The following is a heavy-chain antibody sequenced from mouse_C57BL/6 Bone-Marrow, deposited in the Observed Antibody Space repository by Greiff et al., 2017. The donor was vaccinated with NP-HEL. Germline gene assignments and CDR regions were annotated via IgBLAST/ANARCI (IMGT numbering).Heavy chain of an antibody. CDR1: GFTFTDYY. CDR3: ARYEGIYYSHFDY. CDR2: IRNKANGYTT. D-gene: IGHD1-1*01. Sequence: EVQLVESGGGLVQPGGSLSLSCAASGFTFTDYYMSWVRQPPGKALEWLVFIRNKANGYTTEYSASVKGRFTISRDNSQSILYLQMNAMRAEDSATYYCARYEGIYYSHFDYWGQGTTLTVSS. J-gene: IGHJ2*01. V-gene: IGHV7-3*01.